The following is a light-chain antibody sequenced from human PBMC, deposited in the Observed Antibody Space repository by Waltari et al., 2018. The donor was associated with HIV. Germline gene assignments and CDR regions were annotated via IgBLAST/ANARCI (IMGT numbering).Light chain of an antibody. J-gene: IGLJ2*01. CDR3: NSRDSSGNHLVV. CDR1: SLRSYY. V-gene: IGLV3-19*01. Sequence: SSELTQDPAVSVALGQTVRITCQGDSLRSYYASWYQQKPGQAPVLVIYGKNNRPSGIPDRFSGSSSVNTASLTITWAQAEDEADYYCNSRDSSGNHLVVFGGGTKLTVL. CDR2: GKN.